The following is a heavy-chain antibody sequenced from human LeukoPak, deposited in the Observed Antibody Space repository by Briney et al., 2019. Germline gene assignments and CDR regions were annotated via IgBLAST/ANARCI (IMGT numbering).Heavy chain of an antibody. D-gene: IGHD3-10*01. CDR1: GFTFSSYW. CDR3: SRDGYATGSHDY. V-gene: IGHV3-7*04. Sequence: PGGSLRLSCAASGFTFSSYWMTWVRQAPGKGLEWLANIKEDGSEKSYVDSVKGRFTISRDNAQNSLYLQMNSLGAEDTAVYFCSRDGYATGSHDYWGQGTLVTVSS. CDR2: IKEDGSEK. J-gene: IGHJ4*02.